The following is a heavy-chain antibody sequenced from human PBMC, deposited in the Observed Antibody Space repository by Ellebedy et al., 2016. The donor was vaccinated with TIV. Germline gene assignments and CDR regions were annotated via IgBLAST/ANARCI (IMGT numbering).Heavy chain of an antibody. CDR1: GFTFSRYW. D-gene: IGHD2-15*01. Sequence: GESLKISCAASGFTFSRYWMHWVRQVPGKGLVWVSRIDTDGSFTSYVDSVKGRFTISRDNAENSLYLQMNSLRVEDTAVYYCTRDPRVADYWGQGTLVTVSS. J-gene: IGHJ4*02. CDR3: TRDPRVADY. V-gene: IGHV3-74*01. CDR2: IDTDGSFT.